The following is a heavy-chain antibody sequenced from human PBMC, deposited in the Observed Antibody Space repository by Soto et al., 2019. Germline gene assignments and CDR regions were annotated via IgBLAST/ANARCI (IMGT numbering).Heavy chain of an antibody. D-gene: IGHD3-3*01. Sequence: ASVKVSCKASGYTFTSYGISWVRQAPGQGLEWMGWISAYNGNTNYAQKLQGRVTMTTDTSTSTAYMELRSLRSDDTAVYYCAREGSLPSYYDFWSGYYGDYFDYWGQGTLVTVSS. CDR1: GYTFTSYG. CDR3: AREGSLPSYYDFWSGYYGDYFDY. V-gene: IGHV1-18*01. CDR2: ISAYNGNT. J-gene: IGHJ4*02.